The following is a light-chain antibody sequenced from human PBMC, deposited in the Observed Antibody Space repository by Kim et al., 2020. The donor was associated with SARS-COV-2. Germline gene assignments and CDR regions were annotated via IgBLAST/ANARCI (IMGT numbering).Light chain of an antibody. CDR2: GKN. Sequence: VALEQTVRITCQGDSLRSYYASWYQQKPGQAPVLVIYGKNNRPSGIPDRFSVSSSGNTASLTITGAQAEDEADYYCNSRDSSGNRVFGGGTQLTVL. CDR3: NSRDSSGNRV. CDR1: SLRSYY. J-gene: IGLJ2*01. V-gene: IGLV3-19*01.